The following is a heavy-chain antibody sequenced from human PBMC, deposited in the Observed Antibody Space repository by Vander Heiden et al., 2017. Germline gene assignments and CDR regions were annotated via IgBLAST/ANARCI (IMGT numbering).Heavy chain of an antibody. Sequence: EVQLVESGGGLVQPGGSLRLSCAASGFTFSSYDMQWVRQATGKGLEWVSAIATAGDTYYLCSVKGRFTISRENAKNSLYLQMNSLRAGDTAVYYCARGGSPEAFDIWGQGTMVTVSS. CDR2: IATAGDT. D-gene: IGHD1-26*01. V-gene: IGHV3-13*01. J-gene: IGHJ3*02. CDR1: GFTFSSYD. CDR3: ARGGSPEAFDI.